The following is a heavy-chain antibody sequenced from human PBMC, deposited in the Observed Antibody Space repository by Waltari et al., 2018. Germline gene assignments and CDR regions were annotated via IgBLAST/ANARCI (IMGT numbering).Heavy chain of an antibody. CDR3: ARGKRIAAPFDY. J-gene: IGHJ4*02. Sequence: QVQLQESGPGLVKPSETLSLTCTVSGGSISSYYWSWIRQPAGKRQEWIGRSYTSGSTNYNPTLKSRVTMSVDTSKNPFSQRLSSVTAADTAVYYCARGKRIAAPFDYWGQGTLVTVSS. V-gene: IGHV4-4*07. CDR1: GGSISSYY. D-gene: IGHD6-6*01. CDR2: SYTSGST.